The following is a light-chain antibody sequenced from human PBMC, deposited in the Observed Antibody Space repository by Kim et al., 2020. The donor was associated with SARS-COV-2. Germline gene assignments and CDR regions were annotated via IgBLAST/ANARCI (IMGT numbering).Light chain of an antibody. CDR1: RRISRY. Sequence: ASVGETVTIAYRASRRISRYLNWFQQEPGKAPKVLIYAASSLQDGVPSRFSGGGSGTDFTLTISSLQPGDTATYYCQQSHSTPYTFGQGTKLEI. J-gene: IGKJ2*01. CDR3: QQSHSTPYT. CDR2: AAS. V-gene: IGKV1-39*01.